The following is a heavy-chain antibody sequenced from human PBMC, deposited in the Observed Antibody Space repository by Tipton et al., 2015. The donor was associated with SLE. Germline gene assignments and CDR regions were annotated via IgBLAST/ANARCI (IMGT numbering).Heavy chain of an antibody. J-gene: IGHJ5*02. CDR1: SDSISRYY. V-gene: IGHV4-59*12. D-gene: IGHD3-22*01. CDR3: ATMVNYYDSRPDNWFDP. CDR2: IHKSGST. Sequence: TLSLTCLVSSDSISRYYWSWIRQPPGKGLEWIADIHKSGSTNYNPSLKSRVTISVDTSKNQFSLKLSSVTAADTAVYYCATMVNYYDSRPDNWFDPWGQGTLVTVSS.